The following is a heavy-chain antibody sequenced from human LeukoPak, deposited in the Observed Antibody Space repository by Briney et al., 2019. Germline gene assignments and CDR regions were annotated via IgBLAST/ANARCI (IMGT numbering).Heavy chain of an antibody. CDR1: GGSFSGYY. V-gene: IGHV4-34*01. D-gene: IGHD3-10*01. J-gene: IGHJ5*02. Sequence: SETLSLTCAVYGGSFSGYYWSWIRQPPGKGLEWIGEINHSGSTNYNPSLKSRVTISVDTSKNQFSLKLSSVTAADTAVYYCARGGITMVRGVASYNWFDPWGQGTLVTVSS. CDR3: ARGGITMVRGVASYNWFDP. CDR2: INHSGST.